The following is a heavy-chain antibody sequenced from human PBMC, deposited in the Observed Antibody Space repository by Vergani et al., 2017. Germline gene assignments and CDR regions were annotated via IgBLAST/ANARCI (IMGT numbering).Heavy chain of an antibody. CDR1: GGSFSGYY. CDR2: INHSGST. CDR3: ARFSIFRVMDV. V-gene: IGHV4-34*01. D-gene: IGHD2-21*01. Sequence: QVQLQQWGAGLLKPSETLSLTCAVYGGSFSGYYWSWIRQPPGKGLEWIGEINHSGSTNYNPSLKSRVTISVDTSKNQFSLKLSSVTAADTAVYYCARFSIFRVMDVWGQGTTVTVSS. J-gene: IGHJ6*02.